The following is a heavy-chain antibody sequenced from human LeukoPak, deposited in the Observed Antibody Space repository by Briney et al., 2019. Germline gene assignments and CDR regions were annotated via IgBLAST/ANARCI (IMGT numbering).Heavy chain of an antibody. CDR1: GYTFTSYY. CDR2: INPSAGST. CDR3: ARPSYYYGSGSYYTD. V-gene: IGHV1-46*04. J-gene: IGHJ4*02. Sequence: ASVKVSCKASGYTFTSYYIHWVRQAPGQGLEWMGIINPSAGSTTYAQNLQGRVTMTRDTSTSTVYMELSSLRSKDTAVYYCARPSYYYGSGSYYTDWGQGTLVTVSS. D-gene: IGHD3-10*01.